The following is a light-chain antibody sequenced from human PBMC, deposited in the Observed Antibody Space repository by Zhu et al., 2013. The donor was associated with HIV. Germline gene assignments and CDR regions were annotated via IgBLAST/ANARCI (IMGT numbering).Light chain of an antibody. J-gene: IGKJ1*01. CDR1: QSVDTF. CDR2: GAS. Sequence: EIVLTQSPATLSLSPGERATLSCRATQSVDTFLAWYQHKPGQSPRLIISGASTRAPGIPARFSGSGSGTDFTLTISGLQSDDFAVYYCQHYNNWPPWTFGQGTKVEMK. V-gene: IGKV3-15*01. CDR3: QHYNNWPPWT.